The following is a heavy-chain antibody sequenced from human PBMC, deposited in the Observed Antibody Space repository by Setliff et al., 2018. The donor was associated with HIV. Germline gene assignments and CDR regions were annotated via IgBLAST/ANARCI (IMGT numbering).Heavy chain of an antibody. CDR3: AKDGYSDYLNSYFDY. J-gene: IGHJ4*02. D-gene: IGHD4-17*01. Sequence: LRLSCAASGFTFSSYAMHWVRQAPGKGLEWVAVISYDGSNKYYADSVKGRFTISRDNSKNTLYLQMNSLRAEDTAVYYCAKDGYSDYLNSYFDYWGQGTLVTVSS. CDR2: ISYDGSNK. CDR1: GFTFSSYA. V-gene: IGHV3-30*07.